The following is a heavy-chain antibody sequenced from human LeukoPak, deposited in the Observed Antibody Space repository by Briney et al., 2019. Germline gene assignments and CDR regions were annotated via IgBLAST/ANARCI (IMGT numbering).Heavy chain of an antibody. J-gene: IGHJ4*02. CDR3: AVDYYGSGKADY. D-gene: IGHD3-10*01. Sequence: PGGSLRLSCAASGFTVSSNYMSWVRQAPGKGLEWVSVIYSDGSTYYADSVKGRFTISRDNSKNTLYLQMNSLRAEDTAVYYCAVDYYGSGKADYWGQGTLVTVSS. CDR1: GFTVSSNY. CDR2: IYSDGST. V-gene: IGHV3-66*01.